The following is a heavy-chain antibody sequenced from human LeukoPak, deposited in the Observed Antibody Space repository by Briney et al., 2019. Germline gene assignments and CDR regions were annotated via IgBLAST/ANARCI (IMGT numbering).Heavy chain of an antibody. CDR2: IFYSGSG. CDR1: GGSIYSHY. D-gene: IGHD1-14*01. V-gene: IGHV4-59*08. J-gene: IGHJ5*02. CDR3: ARHNRDQPHFWFDP. Sequence: SEPLSLTCSVSGGSIYSHYWSWIRQPPGQGLEWIGYIFYSGSGNYNPSLRSRVTISIDTSKNQFSLRLTSVTAADSAMYYCARHNRDQPHFWFDPWGPGTLVTVSS.